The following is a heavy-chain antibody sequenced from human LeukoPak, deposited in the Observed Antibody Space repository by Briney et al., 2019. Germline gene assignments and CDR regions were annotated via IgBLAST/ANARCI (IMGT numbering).Heavy chain of an antibody. D-gene: IGHD3-16*01. V-gene: IGHV4-59*12. Sequence: SKTLSLTCTVSGGSISSYYWSWIRQPPGKGLEWIGYIYYSGSTNYNPSLKSRVTMSVDTSKNQFSLKLSSVTAADTAVYYCAATLGGDYYFDYWGQGTLVTVSS. CDR3: AATLGGDYYFDY. J-gene: IGHJ4*02. CDR1: GGSISSYY. CDR2: IYYSGST.